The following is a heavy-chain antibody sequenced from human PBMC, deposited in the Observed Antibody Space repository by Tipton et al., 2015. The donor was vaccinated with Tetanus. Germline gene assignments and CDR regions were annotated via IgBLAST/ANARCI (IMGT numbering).Heavy chain of an antibody. CDR3: ARVGGRYYDILTGYYPCDY. V-gene: IGHV1-18*01. Sequence: VQLVQSGAEVKKPGASVKVSCKASGYTFTSYGISWVRQAPGQGLEWMGWISAYNGNTNYAQKLQGRVTMTTDTSTSTAYMELWSLRSDDTAGYYCARVGGRYYDILTGYYPCDYWGQGTLVTVSS. CDR1: GYTFTSYG. CDR2: ISAYNGNT. D-gene: IGHD3-9*01. J-gene: IGHJ4*02.